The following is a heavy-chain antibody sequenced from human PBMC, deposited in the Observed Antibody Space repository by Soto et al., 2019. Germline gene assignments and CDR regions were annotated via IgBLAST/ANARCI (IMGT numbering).Heavy chain of an antibody. J-gene: IGHJ4*02. CDR1: GFTFSNYW. CDR2: IKQDGSEK. V-gene: IGHV3-7*01. CDR3: VRSLGDLADY. Sequence: EVQLVESGGGLVQAGGSLRVSCAASGFTFSNYWMSWVRQAPGKGPEWVANIKQDGSEKYYVDSVKGRLTISRDNAQNSLYLQVNSLTAEDTAVYYCVRSLGDLADYWGQGTLVTVSS.